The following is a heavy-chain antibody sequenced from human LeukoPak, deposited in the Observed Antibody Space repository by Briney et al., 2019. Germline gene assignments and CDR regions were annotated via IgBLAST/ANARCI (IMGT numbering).Heavy chain of an antibody. Sequence: SVKVSCKASGGTFSSYAISWVRQAPGQGLEWMGGIIPTFGTANYAQKFQGRVTITADESTSTAYMELSSLRSEDTAVYYCARDLPLRYFDWFGAFDIWGQGTMVTASS. J-gene: IGHJ3*02. D-gene: IGHD3-9*01. CDR3: ARDLPLRYFDWFGAFDI. V-gene: IGHV1-69*13. CDR2: IIPTFGTA. CDR1: GGTFSSYA.